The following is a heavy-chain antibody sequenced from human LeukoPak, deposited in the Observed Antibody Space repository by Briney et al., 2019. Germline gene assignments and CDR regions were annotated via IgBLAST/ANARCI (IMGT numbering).Heavy chain of an antibody. J-gene: IGHJ6*02. CDR3: ARDSRPLWFGEFPPGYYYGMDV. CDR1: GFTFISYA. CDR2: ISSSSSYI. D-gene: IGHD3-10*01. Sequence: GGSLRLSCAASGFTFISYAMNWVRQAPGKGLEWVSSISSSSSYIYYADSVKGRFTISRDNAKNSLYLQMNSLRAEDTAVYYCARDSRPLWFGEFPPGYYYGMDVWGQGTTVTVSS. V-gene: IGHV3-21*01.